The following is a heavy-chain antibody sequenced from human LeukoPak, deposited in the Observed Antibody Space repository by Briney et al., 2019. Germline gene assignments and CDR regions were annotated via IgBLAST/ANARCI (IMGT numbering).Heavy chain of an antibody. CDR1: GGSISSYY. J-gene: IGHJ5*02. V-gene: IGHV4-59*01. D-gene: IGHD6-13*01. CDR2: IYYSGTT. CDR3: ARLPAGTLGWVDP. Sequence: SETLSLTCTVSGGSISSYYWSWIRQPPGKGLEWIGYIYYSGTTNYNPSLKSRVTISVDTSKNQFSLKLSSVTAADTAVYYCARLPAGTLGWVDPWGQGTLVSVSS.